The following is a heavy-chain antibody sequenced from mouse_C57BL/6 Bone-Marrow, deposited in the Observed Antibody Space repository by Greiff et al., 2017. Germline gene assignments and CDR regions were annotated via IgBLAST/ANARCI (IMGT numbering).Heavy chain of an antibody. CDR3: ARGAGQAWFAY. V-gene: IGHV5-17*01. J-gene: IGHJ3*01. CDR2: ISSGSSTI. CDR1: GFTFSDYG. D-gene: IGHD6-1*01. Sequence: EVQLVESGGGLVKPGGSLKLSCAASGFTFSDYGMHWVRQAPEKGLEWVAYISSGSSTIYYADTVKGRFTISRDNAKNTLFLQMTSLRSEGTAMYYCARGAGQAWFAYWGQGTLVTVSA.